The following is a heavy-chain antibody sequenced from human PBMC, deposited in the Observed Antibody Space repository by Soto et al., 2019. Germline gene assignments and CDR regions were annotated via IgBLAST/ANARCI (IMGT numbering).Heavy chain of an antibody. V-gene: IGHV3-33*01. J-gene: IGHJ6*02. CDR3: ARAEGDRSRYYYYGMDV. D-gene: IGHD3-16*01. CDR1: GFTFSSYG. CDR2: IWYDGSNK. Sequence: QVQLVESGGGVVQPGRSLRLSCAASGFTFSSYGMHWVHQAPGKGLEWVAAIWYDGSNKYYADSVKGRFTISRDNSKNTLYLQMNSLRAEDTAVYYCARAEGDRSRYYYYGMDVWGQGTTVTVSS.